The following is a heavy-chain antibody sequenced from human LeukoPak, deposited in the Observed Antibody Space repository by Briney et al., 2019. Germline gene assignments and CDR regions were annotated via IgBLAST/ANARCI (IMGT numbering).Heavy chain of an antibody. D-gene: IGHD1-26*01. Sequence: GGSLRLSCAASGFTFGDYAMHWVRQAPGKGLEWVSGISWNSDSKGYADSVKGRFTISRDNAKNSLYLQMNSLRAEDTALYYCAKDRYSGSYADASDIWGQGTLVTASS. CDR3: AKDRYSGSYADASDI. J-gene: IGHJ4*02. CDR2: ISWNSDSK. CDR1: GFTFGDYA. V-gene: IGHV3-9*01.